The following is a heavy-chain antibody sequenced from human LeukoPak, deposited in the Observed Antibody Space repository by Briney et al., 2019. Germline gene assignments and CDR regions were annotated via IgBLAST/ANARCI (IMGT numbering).Heavy chain of an antibody. V-gene: IGHV1-3*04. D-gene: IGHD6-19*01. J-gene: IGHJ5*02. CDR2: INTATGHT. CDR3: ARDLRNGCYGFS. Sequence: ASVKVSCKASGYTFNMFAMHWVRQAPGQRLEWMGWINTATGHTEYSQKFQGRVTITRDTSASTAYMELSSLRSEDTAVYYCARDLRNGCYGFSWGPGTLVTVSS. CDR1: GYTFNMFA.